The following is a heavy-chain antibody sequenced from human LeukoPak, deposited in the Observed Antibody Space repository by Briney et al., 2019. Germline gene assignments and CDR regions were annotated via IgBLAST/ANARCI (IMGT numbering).Heavy chain of an antibody. J-gene: IGHJ6*02. CDR3: ARVLPYYYGMDV. V-gene: IGHV4-39*02. Sequence: SETLSLTCTVSGDSISRSTYYWAWIRQPPGKGLEWIGSVYYGRSPYFNPSLESRATISVDTSKNHFSLKMSSVTAADTAVYYCARVLPYYYGMDVWGQGTTVTVSS. CDR1: GDSISRSTYY. CDR2: VYYGRSP. D-gene: IGHD3-3*01.